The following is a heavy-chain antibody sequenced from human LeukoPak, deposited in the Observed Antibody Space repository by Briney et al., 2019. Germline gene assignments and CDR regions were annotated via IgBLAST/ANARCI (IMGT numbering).Heavy chain of an antibody. CDR1: GYTFTGYY. J-gene: IGHJ4*02. V-gene: IGHV1-2*02. CDR3: ARGPKRGWSDRGGYFDY. CDR2: INPNSGGT. D-gene: IGHD6-19*01. Sequence: ASVKVSCKASGYTFTGYYMHWVRQAPGQGLEWMGWINPNSGGTNYAQKFQGRVTMTRDTSISTAYMELSRLRSDDTAVYYCARGPKRGWSDRGGYFDYWGQGTLVTVSS.